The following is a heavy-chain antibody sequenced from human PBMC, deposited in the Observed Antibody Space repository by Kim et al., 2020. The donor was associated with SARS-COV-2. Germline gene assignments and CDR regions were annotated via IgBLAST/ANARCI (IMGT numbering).Heavy chain of an antibody. Sequence: SVKVSCKASGGTFSSYAISWVRQAPGQGLEWMGRIIPILGIANYAQKFQGRVTITADKSTSTAYMELSSLRSEDTAVYYCARVPNYDIDPDLNNWFDPWGQGTLVTVSS. CDR2: IIPILGIA. V-gene: IGHV1-69*04. D-gene: IGHD3-9*01. CDR3: ARVPNYDIDPDLNNWFDP. J-gene: IGHJ5*02. CDR1: GGTFSSYA.